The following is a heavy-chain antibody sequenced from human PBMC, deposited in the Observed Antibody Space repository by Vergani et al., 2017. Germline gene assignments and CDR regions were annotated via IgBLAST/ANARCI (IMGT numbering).Heavy chain of an antibody. D-gene: IGHD1-26*01. V-gene: IGHV4-59*01. CDR2: IYYSGST. CDR3: ARRSWGGSYFDCMDV. CDR1: GGSISSYY. Sequence: QVQLQESGPGLVKPSETLSLTCTVSGGSISSYYWSWIRQPPGKGLEWIGYIYYSGSTNYNPSLKSRVTISVDTSKNQFSLKLSSLTAADTAVYYCARRSWGGSYFDCMDVWGKGTTVTVSS. J-gene: IGHJ6*03.